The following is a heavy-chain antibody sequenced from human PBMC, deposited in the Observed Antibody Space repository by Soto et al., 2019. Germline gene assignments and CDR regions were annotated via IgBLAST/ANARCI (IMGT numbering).Heavy chain of an antibody. D-gene: IGHD6-19*01. V-gene: IGHV2-26*01. CDR2: IFSNDEK. J-gene: IGHJ4*02. CDR3: ARIPPGYSSGWEFAY. CDR1: GFSLSNARMG. Sequence: QVTLKESGPVLVKPTETLTLTCTVSGFSLSNARMGVSWIRQPPGKALEWLAHIFSNDEKSYSTSLKSRLTISKDTYKSQVVLTMTNMDPVDTATYYCARIPPGYSSGWEFAYWGQGTLVTVSS.